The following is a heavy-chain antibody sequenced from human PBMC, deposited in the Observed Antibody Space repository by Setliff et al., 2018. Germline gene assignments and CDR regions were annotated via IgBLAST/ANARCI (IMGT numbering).Heavy chain of an antibody. Sequence: SETLSLTCTVSGDSIRRGDYWSWIRQHPGKGLEWIGYIHHSGGTFYNPSLRSRVIISVDTSKNQFSLKVTSLIAADTAVYYCARARDGIDFDYFDYWGRGTPVTVSS. J-gene: IGHJ4*02. CDR1: GDSIRRGDY. V-gene: IGHV4-31*03. CDR2: IHHSGGT. CDR3: ARARDGIDFDYFDY.